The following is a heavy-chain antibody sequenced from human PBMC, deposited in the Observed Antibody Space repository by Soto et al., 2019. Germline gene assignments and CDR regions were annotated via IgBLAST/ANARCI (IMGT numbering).Heavy chain of an antibody. V-gene: IGHV4-34*01. CDR3: ARAYYDSSGYYRLYNY. Sequence: SETLSLTCAVYGGSFSGYYWSWIRQPPGKGLEWIGEINHSGSTNYNPSLKSRVTISVDTSKNQFSLKLSSVTAADTAVYYCARAYYDSSGYYRLYNYWGQGNLVTVSS. CDR1: GGSFSGYY. J-gene: IGHJ4*02. D-gene: IGHD3-22*01. CDR2: INHSGST.